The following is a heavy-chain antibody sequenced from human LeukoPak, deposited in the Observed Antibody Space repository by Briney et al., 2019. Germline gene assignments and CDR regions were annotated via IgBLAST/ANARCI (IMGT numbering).Heavy chain of an antibody. CDR1: GGSISSSCYY. CDR3: ARFPGSAEYRHYYYMEV. D-gene: IGHD2-15*01. V-gene: IGHV4-39*07. Sequence: PSETLSLTCTVSGGSISSSCYYWGWIRHPPGKGLEWFGCIYYSGSTYYNPSLKCRVTISVDTSKNQFSLKLSSVTAADTDVHYCARFPGSAEYRHYYYMEVWGKGTTVTVSS. CDR2: IYYSGST. J-gene: IGHJ6*03.